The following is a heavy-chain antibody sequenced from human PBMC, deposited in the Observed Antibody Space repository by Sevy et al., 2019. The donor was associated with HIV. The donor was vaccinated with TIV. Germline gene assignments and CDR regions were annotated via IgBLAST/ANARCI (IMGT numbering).Heavy chain of an antibody. CDR3: AKDIGPDIVVVVAAGETGNHGMDV. CDR1: GFTFDDYA. D-gene: IGHD2-15*01. CDR2: ISWNSGSI. Sequence: GGSLRLSCAASGFTFDDYAMHWVRQAPGKGLEWVSGISWNSGSIGYADSVKGRFTISRDKAKNSLYLQMNSLRAEDTALYYCAKDIGPDIVVVVAAGETGNHGMDVWGQGTTVTVSS. V-gene: IGHV3-9*01. J-gene: IGHJ6*02.